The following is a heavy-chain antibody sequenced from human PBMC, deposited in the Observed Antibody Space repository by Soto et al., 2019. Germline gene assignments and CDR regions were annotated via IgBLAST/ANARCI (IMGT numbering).Heavy chain of an antibody. D-gene: IGHD1-1*01. V-gene: IGHV3-33*01. Sequence: QVQLVESGGGVVQPGRSLRLSCAASEFTFSSYGMHWVRQAPGKGLEWVAVIWYDGSNKYYADSVKGRFTISRDNSKNTLDLQMTSVRAEDTAVYYCARDEAETTTSWFDPWGQGTLVTVSS. CDR2: IWYDGSNK. CDR3: ARDEAETTTSWFDP. J-gene: IGHJ5*02. CDR1: EFTFSSYG.